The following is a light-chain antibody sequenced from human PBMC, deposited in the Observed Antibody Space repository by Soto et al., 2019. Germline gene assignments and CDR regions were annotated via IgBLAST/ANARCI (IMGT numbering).Light chain of an antibody. Sequence: DIQMTQSPPSLSASVGDRVTITCRASQSISNYLNWYQQKPGKAPKLLIYAASTLQSGVPSRFSGSGSGTDFTLTITSLQPEDFATYSCQQRYSTPLMYTFGQGTKLEIK. J-gene: IGKJ2*01. CDR2: AAS. V-gene: IGKV1-39*01. CDR1: QSISNY. CDR3: QQRYSTPLMYT.